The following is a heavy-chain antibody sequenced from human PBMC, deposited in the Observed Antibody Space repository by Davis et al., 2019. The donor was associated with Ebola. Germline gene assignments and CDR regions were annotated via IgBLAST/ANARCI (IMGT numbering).Heavy chain of an antibody. J-gene: IGHJ4*02. Sequence: ASVKVSCKASGYTFTSYGIGWVRQAPGQGLEWMGWINPHNGNTNYAQNVQGRVTMTTDTSTSTAYMEVGSLRPDDTAVYYCARAQFPTTSDHWGQGTLVTVSS. CDR3: ARAQFPTTSDH. CDR1: GYTFTSYG. V-gene: IGHV1-18*01. D-gene: IGHD1-1*01. CDR2: INPHNGNT.